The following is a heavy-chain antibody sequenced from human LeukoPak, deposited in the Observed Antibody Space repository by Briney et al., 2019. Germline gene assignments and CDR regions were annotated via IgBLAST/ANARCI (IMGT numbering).Heavy chain of an antibody. CDR2: ISYDGSNK. Sequence: PGGSLRLSWAASGXTFSSYGIHWVRQAPGKGLESVAVISYDGSNKFYADSVKGRFTISRDNSKNTLFLQMNSLRPEDTAVYYCAKDWGEATVTNWFDPWGQGTLVTVSS. CDR3: AKDWGEATVTNWFDP. CDR1: GXTFSSYG. D-gene: IGHD4-11*01. V-gene: IGHV3-30*18. J-gene: IGHJ5*02.